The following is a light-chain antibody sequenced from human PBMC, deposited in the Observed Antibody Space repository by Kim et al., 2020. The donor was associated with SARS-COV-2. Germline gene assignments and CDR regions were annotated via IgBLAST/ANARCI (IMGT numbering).Light chain of an antibody. CDR2: RDS. CDR3: QVWDSSTWV. Sequence: SGALGRTARITCGGDNIRTKNVHWYQQRPSQAPVLVIYRDSSRPSATPERFSGSNSGNTATLTISRAQAGDEADYYCQVWDSSTWVFGGGTQLTVL. J-gene: IGLJ3*02. CDR1: NIRTKN. V-gene: IGLV3-9*01.